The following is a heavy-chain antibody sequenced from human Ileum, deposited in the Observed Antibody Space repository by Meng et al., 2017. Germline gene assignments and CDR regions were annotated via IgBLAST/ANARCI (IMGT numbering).Heavy chain of an antibody. CDR3: VSERRRSYFFDY. V-gene: IGHV4-30-4*01. CDR1: GGSITSGDYY. CDR2: IFYTGAT. Sequence: QVQLQESGQGLVKPSQTLSLNCTVSGGSITSGDYYWSWIRQPPGKGLEWIGYIFYTGATYSNPSLKSRVTVSLDTSKSQFSLKLSSVTAADTAIYYCVSERRRSYFFDYWGQGTLVTVSS. J-gene: IGHJ4*02.